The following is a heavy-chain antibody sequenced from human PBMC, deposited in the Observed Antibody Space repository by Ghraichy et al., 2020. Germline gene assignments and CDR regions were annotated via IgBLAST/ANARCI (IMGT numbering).Heavy chain of an antibody. V-gene: IGHV3-21*01. CDR1: GFTFNTYS. CDR2: ISISSTYI. D-gene: IGHD5-24*01. J-gene: IGHJ4*02. CDR3: ARCTVRDGYTSMGLDH. Sequence: GGSLRLSCAASGFTFNTYSMSWVRQAPGKGLKWVASISISSTYIYYADSVKGRFTISRDNAKNSLFLQLNSLRAEDTAVYYCARCTVRDGYTSMGLDHWGQGTLVTVSS.